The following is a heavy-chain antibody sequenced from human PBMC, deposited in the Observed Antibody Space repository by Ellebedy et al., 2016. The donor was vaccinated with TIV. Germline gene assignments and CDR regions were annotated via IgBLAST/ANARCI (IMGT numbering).Heavy chain of an antibody. J-gene: IGHJ4*01. CDR1: GFSFSSYW. V-gene: IGHV3-7*03. CDR2: IKPDGSAK. D-gene: IGHD3-3*01. CDR3: AKWGWIGYYDY. Sequence: GESLKISCAASGFSFSSYWMNWVRQAPGKGLEWVANIKPDGSAKYYVDSVKGRFTISRDNAKNSLFLQMSRLRAEDTAVYYCAKWGWIGYYDYWGHGTLVTVSS.